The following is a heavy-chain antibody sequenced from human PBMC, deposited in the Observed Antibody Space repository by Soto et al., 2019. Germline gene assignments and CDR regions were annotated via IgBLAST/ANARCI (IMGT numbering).Heavy chain of an antibody. V-gene: IGHV4-31*03. CDR1: GGSISSGDYY. CDR3: ASYYYDSSGYTTAAKFDY. J-gene: IGHJ4*02. CDR2: IYYSGST. Sequence: SETLSLTCTVSGGSISSGDYYWSWIRQHPGKGLEWIGYIYYSGSTYYNPSLKSRVTISVDTSKNQFSLKLSSMTAADTAVYYCASYYYDSSGYTTAAKFDYWGQGTPVTVS. D-gene: IGHD3-22*01.